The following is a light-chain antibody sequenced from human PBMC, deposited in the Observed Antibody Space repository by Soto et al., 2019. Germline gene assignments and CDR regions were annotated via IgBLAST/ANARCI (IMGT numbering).Light chain of an antibody. V-gene: IGLV1-40*01. Sequence: QSVLTQPPSVSGAPGQRVTISCTGSSSNIGANYDVHWYQQRPGTAPKLLIFANSNRPSGVPDRFSGSKSGTSASLVITGLQAEDEGDYYCAAWDDSLNGRVFGGGTKLTVL. CDR2: ANS. CDR3: AAWDDSLNGRV. CDR1: SSNIGANYD. J-gene: IGLJ3*02.